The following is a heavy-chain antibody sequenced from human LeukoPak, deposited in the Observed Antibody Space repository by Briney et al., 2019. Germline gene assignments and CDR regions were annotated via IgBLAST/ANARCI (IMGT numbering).Heavy chain of an antibody. Sequence: ASVKVSCKASGYTFTDYYMHWVRRAPGQGLEWMGIINPSGGSTSYAQKFQGRVTMTRGTSTSTVYMELSSLRSEDTAVYYCARGPLTLYCSSTSCYPPLDYWGQGTLVTVSS. J-gene: IGHJ4*02. CDR1: GYTFTDYY. CDR2: INPSGGST. V-gene: IGHV1-46*01. CDR3: ARGPLTLYCSSTSCYPPLDY. D-gene: IGHD2-2*01.